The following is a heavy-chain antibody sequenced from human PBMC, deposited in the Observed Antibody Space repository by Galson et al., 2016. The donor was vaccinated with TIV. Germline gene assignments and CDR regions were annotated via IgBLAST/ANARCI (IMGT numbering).Heavy chain of an antibody. CDR3: ARDRRHCGNECYLYYYYGMDV. CDR1: GLIVSNNY. D-gene: IGHD2-21*01. CDR2: ISSGGST. V-gene: IGHV3-66*02. Sequence: SLRLSCAASGLIVSNNYMSWVRQAPGKGLEWVSLISSGGSTSYSDSVKGRLTISRDNSKNTLYPQMNSLRTEDTAVYYCARDRRHCGNECYLYYYYGMDVWGQGATVTVSS. J-gene: IGHJ6*02.